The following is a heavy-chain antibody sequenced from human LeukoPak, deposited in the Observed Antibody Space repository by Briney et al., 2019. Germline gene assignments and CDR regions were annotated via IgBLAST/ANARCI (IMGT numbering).Heavy chain of an antibody. V-gene: IGHV3-30*02. D-gene: IGHD6-19*01. CDR2: IRSDGSNK. CDR1: GFSLRSYG. J-gene: IGHJ4*02. Sequence: GGSLTLSCVGSGFSLRSYGMHWVRQAPGKGLEWVAFIRSDGSNKYYADSVKGRFTISRDNSKNPLYLQMNSRRAEDTAVYYCARILDSAWGELGYWGQGTLVTVSS. CDR3: ARILDSAWGELGY.